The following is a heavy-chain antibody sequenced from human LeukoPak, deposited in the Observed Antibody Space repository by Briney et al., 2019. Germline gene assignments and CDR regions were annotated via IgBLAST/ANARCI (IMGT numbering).Heavy chain of an antibody. J-gene: IGHJ6*02. CDR3: ARLSGHDSDYYYGIDV. D-gene: IGHD5-12*01. V-gene: IGHV4-34*01. Sequence: SEALSLTFAFSGGSFSGYYWSWIRQPPGKGLEWIGQINHSGNTNYSPSLKSRVTISVDTSKKQFSLKLSSVTAADTAVYYCARLSGHDSDYYYGIDVWGQGTTVTVSS. CDR2: INHSGNT. CDR1: GGSFSGYY.